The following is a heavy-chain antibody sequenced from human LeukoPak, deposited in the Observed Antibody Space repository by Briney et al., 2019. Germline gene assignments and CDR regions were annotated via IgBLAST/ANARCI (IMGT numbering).Heavy chain of an antibody. D-gene: IGHD3-22*01. V-gene: IGHV1-2*02. CDR1: GYTFTGYY. CDR3: VRVTMIVVADGMDV. J-gene: IGHJ6*02. CDR2: INPHSGDT. Sequence: ASVKVSCKASGYTFTGYYLHWVRQAPGQGFEWMGWINPHSGDTNYAQKFRGRVTMTRDTSITTAYMELSRLRSDDTAVYYCVRVTMIVVADGMDVWGQGTTVTVSS.